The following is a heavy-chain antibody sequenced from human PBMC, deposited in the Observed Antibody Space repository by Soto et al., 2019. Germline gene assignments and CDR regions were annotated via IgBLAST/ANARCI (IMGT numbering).Heavy chain of an antibody. J-gene: IGHJ5*02. V-gene: IGHV3-15*01. D-gene: IGHD3-3*01. CDR3: TTGLTIFGVVIDP. Sequence: LRLSCAASGFTFSNALMTWVRQAPGKGLECVDRIKSKSEDATTDDAAPVRGRFIITRDDSKNRLYLQMTSLKTEDTAVYYCTTGLTIFGVVIDPWGQGTLVTVSS. CDR2: IKSKSEDATT. CDR1: GFTFSNAL.